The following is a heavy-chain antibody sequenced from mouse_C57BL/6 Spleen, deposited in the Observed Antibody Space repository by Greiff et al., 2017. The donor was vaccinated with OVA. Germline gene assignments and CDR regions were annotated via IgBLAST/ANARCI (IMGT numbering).Heavy chain of an antibody. CDR1: GFSLSTSGMG. J-gene: IGHJ1*03. D-gene: IGHD1-1*01. CDR2: IYWDDDK. Sequence: QVQLKESGPGILQSSQTLSLTCSFSGFSLSTSGMGVSWIRQPSGKGLEWLAHIYWDDDKRYNPSLKRRLTISKDTSRNQVFLKITSVDTADTATYYCARRVDYYGSSYGYFDVWGTGTTVTVSS. V-gene: IGHV8-12*01. CDR3: ARRVDYYGSSYGYFDV.